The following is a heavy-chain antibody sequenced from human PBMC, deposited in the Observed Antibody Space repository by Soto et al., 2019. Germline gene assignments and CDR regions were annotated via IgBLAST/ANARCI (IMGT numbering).Heavy chain of an antibody. Sequence: GASVKVSCKASGYRFTRYGISWVRQAPGQRLEWMGGINAGDGNTKYSQKFQGRVTITRDTSASKAYMELSSLRSEDTAVYYCASSRITMVPYGMEVWGQGTTVTVSS. J-gene: IGHJ6*02. V-gene: IGHV1-3*01. CDR3: ASSRITMVPYGMEV. D-gene: IGHD3-10*01. CDR1: GYRFTRYG. CDR2: INAGDGNT.